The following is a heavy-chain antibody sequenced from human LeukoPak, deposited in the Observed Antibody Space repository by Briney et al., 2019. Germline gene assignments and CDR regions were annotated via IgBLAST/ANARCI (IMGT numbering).Heavy chain of an antibody. J-gene: IGHJ4*02. V-gene: IGHV3-23*01. CDR2: LFTGGGRT. Sequence: GGSLRLSCAASRFTFSNYAMIWVRQAPGKGLEWVSVLFTGGGRTLYADSVKGRFTISGDTSRTTLYLQMNGLRAEDTAVYYCAKECDYSPGHKFDLWGQGTLVTVSS. CDR1: RFTFSNYA. CDR3: AKECDYSPGHKFDL. D-gene: IGHD3-10*01.